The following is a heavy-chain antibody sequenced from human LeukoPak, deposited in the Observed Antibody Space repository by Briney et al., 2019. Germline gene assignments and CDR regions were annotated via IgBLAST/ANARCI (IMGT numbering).Heavy chain of an antibody. CDR1: GFTFSNYA. Sequence: PGGSLRLSCKASGFTFSNYAMNWVRQAPGKGLEWVSSITSVSSYKYYADSVKGRFTISRDNAKNSLYLQMNSLRAEDTAVYYCARDRDGYNTDWGQGTLVTVSS. CDR2: ITSVSSYK. CDR3: ARDRDGYNTD. J-gene: IGHJ4*02. V-gene: IGHV3-21*01. D-gene: IGHD5-24*01.